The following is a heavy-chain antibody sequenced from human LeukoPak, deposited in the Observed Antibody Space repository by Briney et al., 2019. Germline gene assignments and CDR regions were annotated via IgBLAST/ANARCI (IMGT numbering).Heavy chain of an antibody. V-gene: IGHV3-23*01. CDR1: GFIVSTNY. CDR3: AKVAGYSYVGVYYFDY. CDR2: ISGSGGST. D-gene: IGHD5-18*01. J-gene: IGHJ4*02. Sequence: GGSLRLSCAASGFIVSTNYMTWVRQAPGKGLEWVSAISGSGGSTYYADSVRGRFTISRDNSKNTLYLQMNSLRAEDTAVYYCAKVAGYSYVGVYYFDYWGQGTLVTVSS.